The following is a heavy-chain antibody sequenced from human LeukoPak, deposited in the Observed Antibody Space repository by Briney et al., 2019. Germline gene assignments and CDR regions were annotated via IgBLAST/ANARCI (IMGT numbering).Heavy chain of an antibody. J-gene: IGHJ4*02. CDR3: APSSLTYSSGWYGY. Sequence: GGSLRLSCAASGFTFSSYWMHWVRQAPGKGLVWVSRINADGSSTSYADSVKGRFTISRDNAKNTLNLQMNSLRAEDTAVYYCAPSSLTYSSGWYGYWGQGTLVTVSS. D-gene: IGHD6-19*01. CDR2: INADGSST. CDR1: GFTFSSYW. V-gene: IGHV3-74*01.